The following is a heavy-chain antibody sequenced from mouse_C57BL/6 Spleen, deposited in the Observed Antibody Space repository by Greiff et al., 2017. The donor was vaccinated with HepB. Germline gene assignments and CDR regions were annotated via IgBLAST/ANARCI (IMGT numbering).Heavy chain of an antibody. Sequence: VQLQQSGAELVRPGASVKLSCTASGFNIKDYYMHWVKQRPEQGLEWIGRIDPEDGDTEYAPKFQGKATMTADTSSNTAYLQLSSLTSEDTAVYYCTTLIMTTVPYWYFDVWGTGTTVTVSS. D-gene: IGHD1-1*01. J-gene: IGHJ1*03. CDR2: IDPEDGDT. CDR3: TTLIMTTVPYWYFDV. CDR1: GFNIKDYY. V-gene: IGHV14-1*01.